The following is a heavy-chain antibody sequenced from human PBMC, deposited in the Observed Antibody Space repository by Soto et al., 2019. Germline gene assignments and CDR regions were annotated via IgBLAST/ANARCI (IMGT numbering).Heavy chain of an antibody. J-gene: IGHJ4*02. CDR3: ARDVSGPFDY. CDR1: GGTFSSYA. CDR2: IIPIFGTA. Sequence: SVKVSFKASGGTFSSYAISWVRQAPGQGLEWMGGIIPIFGTANYAQKFQGRVTITADESTSTAYMEPSSLRSEDTAVYYCARDVSGPFDYWGQGTLVTVSS. V-gene: IGHV1-69*13.